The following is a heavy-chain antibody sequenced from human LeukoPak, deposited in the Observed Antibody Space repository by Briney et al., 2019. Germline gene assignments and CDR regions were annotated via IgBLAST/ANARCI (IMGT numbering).Heavy chain of an antibody. Sequence: PGGSLRLSCAASGFTFSSYWMSWVRQAPGKGLEWVANIKQDGSDTYYVGSVKGRFTISKDNAKNSLYLQMSSLRAEDTAVYYCARLRYSRSWVFFDFWGQGTLVTVSS. CDR2: IKQDGSDT. V-gene: IGHV3-7*05. D-gene: IGHD6-13*01. J-gene: IGHJ4*02. CDR1: GFTFSSYW. CDR3: ARLRYSRSWVFFDF.